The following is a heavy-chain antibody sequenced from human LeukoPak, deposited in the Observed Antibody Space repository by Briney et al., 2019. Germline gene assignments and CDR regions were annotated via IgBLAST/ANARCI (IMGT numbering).Heavy chain of an antibody. CDR1: GYTFTNYY. CDR3: ARDPQGDYYYGMDV. Sequence: ASVKVSCKASGYTFTNYYIHWVRQAPGQGLEWMGVINSSGGSTDYAQKFQGRVTMTRYTSTSTVYMELRSRRSEDTAVYYCARDPQGDYYYGMDVRGQGTTVTVSS. V-gene: IGHV1-46*01. CDR2: INSSGGST. J-gene: IGHJ6*02.